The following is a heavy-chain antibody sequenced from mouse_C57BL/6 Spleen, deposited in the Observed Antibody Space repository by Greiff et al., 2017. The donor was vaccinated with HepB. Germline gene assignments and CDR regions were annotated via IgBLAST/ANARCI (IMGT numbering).Heavy chain of an antibody. V-gene: IGHV2-6*01. Sequence: VQLQQSGPGLVAPSQSLPITCTVSGFSLTSYGVDWVRQSPGKGLEWLGVIWGVGSTNYNSALKSRLSISKDNYKSQVCLKMNSRQTDDTAMYYCARSEYEGDAMDYWGQGTSVTVSS. CDR2: IWGVGST. D-gene: IGHD2-4*01. J-gene: IGHJ4*01. CDR1: GFSLTSYG. CDR3: ARSEYEGDAMDY.